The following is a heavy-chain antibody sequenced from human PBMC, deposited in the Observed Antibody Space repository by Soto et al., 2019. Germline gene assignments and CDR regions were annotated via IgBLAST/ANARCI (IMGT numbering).Heavy chain of an antibody. D-gene: IGHD6-13*01. CDR3: ARAGGSSWAGNWFDP. CDR2: IYHSGST. CDR1: GGSISSGGYS. J-gene: IGHJ5*02. V-gene: IGHV4-30-2*01. Sequence: SETLSLTCAVSGGSISSGGYSWSWIRQPPGKGLEWIGYIYHSGSTYYNPSLKRRVTISVDRSKNQFSLKLSSVTAADTAVYYCARAGGSSWAGNWFDPWGQGTLVTVSS.